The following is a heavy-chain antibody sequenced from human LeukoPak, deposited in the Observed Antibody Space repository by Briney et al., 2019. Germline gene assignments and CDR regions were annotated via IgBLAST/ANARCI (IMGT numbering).Heavy chain of an antibody. CDR2: INAGNGNT. CDR1: GYTFTSYA. J-gene: IGHJ4*02. V-gene: IGHV1-3*01. D-gene: IGHD2-2*01. Sequence: ASVKVSCTASGYTFTSYAMHWVRQAPGQRLEWMGWINAGNGNTKYSQKFQGRVTITRDTSASTAYMELSSLRSEDTAVYYCASPGRYCSSTSCYLGYWGQGTLVTVSS. CDR3: ASPGRYCSSTSCYLGY.